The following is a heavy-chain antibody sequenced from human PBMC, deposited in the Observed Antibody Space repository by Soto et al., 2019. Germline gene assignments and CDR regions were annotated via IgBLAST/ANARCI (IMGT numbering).Heavy chain of an antibody. D-gene: IGHD1-1*01. J-gene: IGHJ3*02. CDR1: GYTFTSYG. V-gene: IGHV1-18*01. CDR3: ARLGRTGTNRVPDAFDI. CDR2: ISAYNGNT. Sequence: GASVKVSCKASGYTFTSYGISWVRQAPGQGLEWMGWISAYNGNTNYAQKLQGRVTMTTDTSTSTTYMELRSLRSDDTAVYYCARLGRTGTNRVPDAFDIWGQGTMVTVSS.